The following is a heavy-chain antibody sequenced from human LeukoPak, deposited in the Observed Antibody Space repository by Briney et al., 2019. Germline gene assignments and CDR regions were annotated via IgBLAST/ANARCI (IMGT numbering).Heavy chain of an antibody. D-gene: IGHD3-9*01. J-gene: IGHJ4*02. Sequence: GGSLRLSCAASGFTFSTYWMTWVRQAPGKGLGWVANIKQDGNEKYYVDSVKGRFTISRDNAKNSLYLQMNSLRAEDTAVYYCARVGYDILTGYYGGCYFDYWGQGTLVTVSS. CDR2: IKQDGNEK. CDR1: GFTFSTYW. CDR3: ARVGYDILTGYYGGCYFDY. V-gene: IGHV3-7*03.